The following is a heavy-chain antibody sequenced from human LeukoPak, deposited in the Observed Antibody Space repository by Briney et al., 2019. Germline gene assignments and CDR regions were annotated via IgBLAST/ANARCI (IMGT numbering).Heavy chain of an antibody. CDR2: IIPIFGTA. CDR3: ARGVLTGTTLSGYYYYMDV. V-gene: IGHV1-69*13. CDR1: GYTFTSYD. J-gene: IGHJ6*03. D-gene: IGHD1-7*01. Sequence: ASVKVSCKASGYTFTSYDINWVRQAPGQGLEWMGGIIPIFGTANYAQKFQGRVTITADESTSTAYMELSSLRSEDTAVYYCARGVLTGTTLSGYYYYMDVWGKGTTVTVSS.